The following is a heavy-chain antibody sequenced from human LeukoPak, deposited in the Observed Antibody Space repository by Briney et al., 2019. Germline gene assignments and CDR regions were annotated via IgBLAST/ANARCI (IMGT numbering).Heavy chain of an antibody. CDR1: GYTFTGYY. Sequence: AASVKVSCKASGYTFTGYYMHWVRQAPGQGLEWMGWINPNSGGTNYAQKFQGRVTMTRDTSISTAYMELSRLRSDDTAVYYCARDVRGNYDNWNDGNWFDPWGQGTLVTVSS. V-gene: IGHV1-2*02. CDR3: ARDVRGNYDNWNDGNWFDP. J-gene: IGHJ5*02. D-gene: IGHD1-1*01. CDR2: INPNSGGT.